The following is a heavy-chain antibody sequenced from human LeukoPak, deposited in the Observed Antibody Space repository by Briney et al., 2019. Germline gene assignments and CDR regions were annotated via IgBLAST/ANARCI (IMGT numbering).Heavy chain of an antibody. CDR2: ISSSSTI. Sequence: GGSLRLSCVATGFTFSSYSMNWVRQAPGKGLEWVSYISSSSTIYYADSVKGRFTISRDNAKNSLYLQMNSLRAEDTAVYYCARDGPYCGGDCYYSDAFDIWGQGTMVTVSS. V-gene: IGHV3-48*01. CDR1: GFTFSSYS. D-gene: IGHD2-21*02. CDR3: ARDGPYCGGDCYYSDAFDI. J-gene: IGHJ3*02.